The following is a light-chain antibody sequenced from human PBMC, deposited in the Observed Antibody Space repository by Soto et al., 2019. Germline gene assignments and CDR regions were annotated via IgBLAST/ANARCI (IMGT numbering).Light chain of an antibody. CDR2: DAS. CDR3: QQYNTYSWT. J-gene: IGKJ1*01. V-gene: IGKV1-5*01. CDR1: QTISSW. Sequence: DIQMTQSPSTLSGSVGDRVTITCRASQTISSWLAWYQQKPGKAPKLLIYDASTLESGVPSRFRGSGSGTEFTLTISSLQPDDFATYYCQQYNTYSWTFGQGTKVDNK.